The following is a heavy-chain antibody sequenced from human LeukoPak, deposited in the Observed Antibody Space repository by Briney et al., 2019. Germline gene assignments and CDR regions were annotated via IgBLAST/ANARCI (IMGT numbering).Heavy chain of an antibody. D-gene: IGHD3-22*01. J-gene: IGHJ4*02. CDR3: ARDGYYYDSSGYLDY. Sequence: GGSLRLSCAASGFTFSSYGMHWVRQAPGKGLEWVAVIWYDGSNKYYADSVKGRFTISRDNSKNTLYLQMNSLRAEDAAVYYCARDGYYYDSSGYLDYWGQGTLVTVSS. V-gene: IGHV3-30*19. CDR1: GFTFSSYG. CDR2: IWYDGSNK.